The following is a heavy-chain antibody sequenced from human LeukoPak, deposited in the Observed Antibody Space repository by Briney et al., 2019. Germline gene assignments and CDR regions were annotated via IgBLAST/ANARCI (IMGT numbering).Heavy chain of an antibody. CDR3: ATSSAALYFHH. CDR1: GFTFSDYY. Sequence: PGGSLRLSCAASGFTFSDYYINWIRQAPGKGLEWISYIRSSDSTIHYADSVKGRFTISTDNAKNSLYLQMNSLRAEDTAVYYCATSSAALYFHHWGQGTLVTVSS. J-gene: IGHJ1*01. D-gene: IGHD6-13*01. V-gene: IGHV3-11*04. CDR2: IRSSDSTI.